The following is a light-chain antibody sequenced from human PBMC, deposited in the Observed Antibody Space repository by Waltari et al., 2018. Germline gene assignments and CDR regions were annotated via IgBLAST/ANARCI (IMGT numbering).Light chain of an antibody. J-gene: IGLJ3*02. CDR3: QAWDSATVM. Sequence: SYEMTQPPSVSVSPGQTASITCSGDKLGDESVSWYQQKPGQSPVLVIYQNNKRPSGIPDRFSGSNSGNTATLTISGTQAMDEADYYCQAWDSATVMFGGGTKLTVL. CDR1: KLGDES. V-gene: IGLV3-1*01. CDR2: QNN.